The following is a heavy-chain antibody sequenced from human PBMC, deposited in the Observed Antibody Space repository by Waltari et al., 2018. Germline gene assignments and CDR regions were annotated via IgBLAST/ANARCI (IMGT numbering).Heavy chain of an antibody. J-gene: IGHJ3*02. V-gene: IGHV4-4*09. Sequence: QVQLLESGPGLVRPSETLSLTCTVSGGSITSYYWSWIRQPPGKGLEWIGYIDASGSTSDNPSLKSRVTISIDTSKNQFSLDLTSMTAADTAFYYCARIDGYNRNDAFDIWGQGTLVTVSS. CDR2: IDASGST. D-gene: IGHD1-1*01. CDR3: ARIDGYNRNDAFDI. CDR1: GGSITSYY.